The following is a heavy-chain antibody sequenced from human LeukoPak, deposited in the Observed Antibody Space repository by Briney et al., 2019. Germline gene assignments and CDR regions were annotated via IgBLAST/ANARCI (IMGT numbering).Heavy chain of an antibody. CDR3: ARGGGVRGVFDY. Sequence: GGSLRLSCAASGFTFSSYWMHWVRQAPGKGLVWVSRINTDGSSTSYADSVKGRFTISRDNAKNTLYLQMNSLRAEDTAVYYCARGGGVRGVFDYWGQGTLVTVSS. J-gene: IGHJ4*02. D-gene: IGHD3-10*01. V-gene: IGHV3-74*01. CDR2: INTDGSST. CDR1: GFTFSSYW.